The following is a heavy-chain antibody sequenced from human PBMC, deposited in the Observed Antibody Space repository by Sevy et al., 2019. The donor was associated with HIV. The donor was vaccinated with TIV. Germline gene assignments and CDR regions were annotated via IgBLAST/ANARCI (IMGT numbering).Heavy chain of an antibody. D-gene: IGHD3-16*01. V-gene: IGHV4-4*02. CDR3: AWGGETPRGFDP. J-gene: IGHJ5*02. Sequence: SETLSLTCAVSGGSISSVNWWHWVRQPPGKGLEWIGEIYHSGYTNYNPSLKSRVTISVDNSKNQFSLKLSFVTAADAAVYYCAWGGETPRGFDPWGQGSLVTVSS. CDR2: IYHSGYT. CDR1: GGSISSVNW.